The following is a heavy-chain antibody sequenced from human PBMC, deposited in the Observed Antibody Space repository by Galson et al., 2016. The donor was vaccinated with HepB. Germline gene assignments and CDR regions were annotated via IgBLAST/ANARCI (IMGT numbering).Heavy chain of an antibody. V-gene: IGHV4-39*01. CDR3: ARRNVAPFDF. D-gene: IGHD2-8*01. CDR2: IYYSGTT. CDR1: GGSIISNGYY. J-gene: IGHJ4*02. Sequence: ETLSLTCTVSGGSIISNGYYWGWVRQPPGKGLEWIGSIYYSGTTYYNPSLKSRVTMSVDTSTNLFSLKLASVTAADTAVYYCARRNVAPFDFWGQGTLVTVSS.